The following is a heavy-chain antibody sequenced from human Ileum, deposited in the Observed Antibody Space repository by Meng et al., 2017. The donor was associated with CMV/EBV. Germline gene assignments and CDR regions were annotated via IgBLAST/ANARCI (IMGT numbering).Heavy chain of an antibody. V-gene: IGHV3-11*01. Sequence: GESLKISCVVSGFRFRDYYITWMRRAPGKGLEYVAYVSSGGNSLDYAESVRGRFTIQRDNARDSVYLEMNYLRVEDTATYFCARYWGSFYYYGGVDVWGQGTTVTVSS. CDR2: VSSGGNSL. CDR3: ARYWGSFYYYGGVDV. CDR1: GFRFRDYY. D-gene: IGHD3-10*01. J-gene: IGHJ6*02.